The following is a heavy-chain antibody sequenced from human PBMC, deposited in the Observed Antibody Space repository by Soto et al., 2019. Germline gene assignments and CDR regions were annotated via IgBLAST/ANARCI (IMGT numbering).Heavy chain of an antibody. CDR1: GGTFRSYS. J-gene: IGHJ6*02. CDR2: IIPIFGTA. D-gene: IGHD2-2*01. CDR3: STSVYCSTTTCYYYYGMDV. V-gene: IGHV1-69*01. Sequence: QVQLVQSGAEVKKPGSSVKVSCKASGGTFRSYSINWVRQAPGQGLEWMGGIIPIFGTATNAQKFQGRVTITADDSASTAYMELSSLTSEDTALYYCSTSVYCSTTTCYYYYGMDVWGQGTTVTVSS.